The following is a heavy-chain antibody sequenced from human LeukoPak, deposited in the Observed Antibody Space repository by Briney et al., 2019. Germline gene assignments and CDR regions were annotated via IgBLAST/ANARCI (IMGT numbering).Heavy chain of an antibody. Sequence: SETLSFTGSVSGGSISSYYWSWIAPRAGKELKWFGRTYTSGSTHYNPSLNSRITMSVDTPKKQSSLKPSSVTAADTAVYYSASGAAGGRSSCDSWGQGTLVTVSS. J-gene: IGHJ5*01. CDR1: GGSISSYY. CDR3: ASGAAGGRSSCDS. D-gene: IGHD6-13*01. V-gene: IGHV4-4*07. CDR2: TYTSGST.